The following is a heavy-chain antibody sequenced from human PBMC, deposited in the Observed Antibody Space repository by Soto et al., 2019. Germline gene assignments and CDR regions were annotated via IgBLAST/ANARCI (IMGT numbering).Heavy chain of an antibody. CDR1: GFTFSSYA. D-gene: IGHD4-17*01. CDR2: ISVGGGSP. J-gene: IGHJ4*02. CDR3: AKEPGADYGDYCDY. V-gene: IGHV3-23*01. Sequence: EVHLLESGGDLVQPGGSLRLSCEASGFTFSSYAMSWVRQAPGKGLEWVSGISVGGGSPYYADSVKGRFTISRDNSKNTLYLQMNSLRGEDTALYYWAKEPGADYGDYCDYWGQGTLVTVSS.